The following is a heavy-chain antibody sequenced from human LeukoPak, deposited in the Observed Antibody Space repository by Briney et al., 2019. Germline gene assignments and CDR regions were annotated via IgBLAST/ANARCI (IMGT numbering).Heavy chain of an antibody. CDR1: GYTFSDYL. Sequence: ASVKVSCKASGYTFSDYLIHWVRQAPGQGLEWMGRINPSSGGTSYAQKFRGRVTITRDTSISTAYMELSRLRADDTAVYYCARKQALDSWGQGTLVTVSS. CDR2: INPSSGGT. V-gene: IGHV1-2*06. CDR3: ARKQALDS. J-gene: IGHJ4*02.